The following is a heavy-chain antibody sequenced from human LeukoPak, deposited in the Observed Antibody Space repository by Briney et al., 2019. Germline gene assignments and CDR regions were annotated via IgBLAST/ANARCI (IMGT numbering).Heavy chain of an antibody. J-gene: IGHJ6*02. D-gene: IGHD4-23*01. V-gene: IGHV4-59*08. CDR1: GVSISSYY. CDR3: ARQSHDYGGNSFDYYYYGMDV. Sequence: PSETLSLTCTVSGVSISSYYWSWIRQPPGKGLEWIGYIYYSGSTNYNPSLKSRVTISVDTSKNQFSLKLSSVTAADTAVYYCARQSHDYGGNSFDYYYYGMDVWGQGTTVTVSS. CDR2: IYYSGST.